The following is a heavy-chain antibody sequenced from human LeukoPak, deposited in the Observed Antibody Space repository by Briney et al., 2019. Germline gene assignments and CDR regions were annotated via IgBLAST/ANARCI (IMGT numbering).Heavy chain of an antibody. V-gene: IGHV3-23*01. Sequence: GGSLRLSCAASGFIFNSYAMNWVRQAPGKGLEWVSGISGSGGNTYDTGSVKGRFTISRDNSKNTLYLQMNSLRAEDTAVYYCARDYYENWFDPWGQGTLVTVSS. D-gene: IGHD3-22*01. CDR2: ISGSGGNT. J-gene: IGHJ5*02. CDR3: ARDYYENWFDP. CDR1: GFIFNSYA.